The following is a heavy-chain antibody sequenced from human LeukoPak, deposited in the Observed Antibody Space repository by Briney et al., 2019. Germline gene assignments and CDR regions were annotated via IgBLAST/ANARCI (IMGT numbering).Heavy chain of an antibody. D-gene: IGHD4-17*01. CDR3: ARERHNYGDYEGRYFDY. V-gene: IGHV4-34*01. CDR1: GGSFSGYY. CDR2: INHSGST. J-gene: IGHJ4*02. Sequence: SETLSLTCAVYGGSFSGYYWSWIRQPPGKGLEWIGEINHSGSTNYNPSLKSRVTISVDTSKNQFSLKLSSVTAADTAVYYCARERHNYGDYEGRYFDYWGQGTLVTVSS.